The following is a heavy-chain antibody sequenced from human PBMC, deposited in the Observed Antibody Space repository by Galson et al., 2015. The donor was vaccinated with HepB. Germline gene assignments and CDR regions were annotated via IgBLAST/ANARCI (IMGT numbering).Heavy chain of an antibody. Sequence: SLRLSCAASGFTFSDYYMSWIRQAPGKGLEWVSYISSSGSTIYYADSVKGRFTISRDNAKNSLYLQMNSLRAEDTAVYYCARGADCSGGSCFDRPRYYFDYWGQGTLVTVSS. CDR2: ISSSGSTI. D-gene: IGHD2-15*01. J-gene: IGHJ4*02. CDR1: GFTFSDYY. CDR3: ARGADCSGGSCFDRPRYYFDY. V-gene: IGHV3-11*01.